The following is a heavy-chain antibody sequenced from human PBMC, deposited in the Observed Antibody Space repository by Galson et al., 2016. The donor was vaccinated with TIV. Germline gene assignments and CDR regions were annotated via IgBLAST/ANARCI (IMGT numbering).Heavy chain of an antibody. CDR1: ELIVSSNY. Sequence: SLRLSCAASELIVSSNYMTWVRQAPGKGLEWVSLISGGGGTSYADSVKGRFTISRDSSKNTVYLQMNSLRAEDTAVYYCARDRRHCGNECYLYYYYGKDVWGQGTTVTVSS. J-gene: IGHJ6*02. CDR3: ARDRRHCGNECYLYYYYGKDV. V-gene: IGHV3-66*02. CDR2: ISGGGGT. D-gene: IGHD2-21*01.